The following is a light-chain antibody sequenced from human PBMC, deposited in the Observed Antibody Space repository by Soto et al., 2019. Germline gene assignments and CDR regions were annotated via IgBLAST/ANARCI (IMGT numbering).Light chain of an antibody. CDR1: QSVSSSY. V-gene: IGKV3D-20*02. J-gene: IGKJ4*01. CDR3: QQRSNWLT. CDR2: GAS. Sequence: EIVLTQSPGTLSLSPGEKVTLSCRASQSVSSSYFAWYQQKPGQSPRLLIYGASSRATGTPDRFSGSESGTDFTLTISRLEPEDFAVYYCQQRSNWLTFGGGTKVEIK.